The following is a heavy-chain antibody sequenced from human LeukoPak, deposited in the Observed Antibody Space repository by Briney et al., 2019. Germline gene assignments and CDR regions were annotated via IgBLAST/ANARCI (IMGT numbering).Heavy chain of an antibody. Sequence: SETLSLTCGVSGASIRSSYNWWSWVRQPPGKGLEWIGEILQSGSTYYNPSLKSRVTISVDTSKNQFSLKLSSVTAADTAVYYCARVALDDSSGYYYVGLDYWGQGTLVTVSS. D-gene: IGHD3-22*01. CDR2: ILQSGST. V-gene: IGHV4-4*02. CDR1: GASIRSSYNW. CDR3: ARVALDDSSGYYYVGLDY. J-gene: IGHJ4*02.